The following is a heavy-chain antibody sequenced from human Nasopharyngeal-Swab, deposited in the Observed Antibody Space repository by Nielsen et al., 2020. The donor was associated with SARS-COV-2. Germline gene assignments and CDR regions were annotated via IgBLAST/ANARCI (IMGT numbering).Heavy chain of an antibody. CDR2: IIPSEGST. J-gene: IGHJ5*02. V-gene: IGHV1-46*01. D-gene: IGHD3-16*01. Sequence: WVRQAPGQGPEWLRLIIPSEGSTAYAQKFQGRVTMTRDTSTSTAYMELSSLRSDDTAVYFCARGAVHHMLDLWGQGTRVTVSS. CDR3: ARGAVHHMLDL.